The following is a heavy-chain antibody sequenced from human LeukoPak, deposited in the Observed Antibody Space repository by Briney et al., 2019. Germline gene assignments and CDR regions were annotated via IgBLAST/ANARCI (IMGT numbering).Heavy chain of an antibody. CDR1: GGSFSGYY. Sequence: SETLSLTCAVYGGSFSGYYWSWIRQPPGKGLEWIGEINHSGSTNYNPSLKSRVTISVDTSKNQFSLKLSSVTAADTAVYYCAREDRVGGVGYFDYWGQGTLVTVSS. J-gene: IGHJ4*02. V-gene: IGHV4-34*01. CDR3: AREDRVGGVGYFDY. D-gene: IGHD3-16*01. CDR2: INHSGST.